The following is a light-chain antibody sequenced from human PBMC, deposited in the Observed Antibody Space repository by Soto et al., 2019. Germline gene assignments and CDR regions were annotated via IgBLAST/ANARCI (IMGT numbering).Light chain of an antibody. CDR1: QSVSSD. CDR3: QQYNNWPRT. Sequence: EIVMTLSPPTLSVSPGERSTLSCRASQSVSSDLAWYHQKPGQAPRLLIYGASTRATGIPARFSGSGSGTEFTLTINSLQSEDFAVYYCQQYNNWPRTFGQGTNVDI. J-gene: IGKJ1*01. CDR2: GAS. V-gene: IGKV3-15*01.